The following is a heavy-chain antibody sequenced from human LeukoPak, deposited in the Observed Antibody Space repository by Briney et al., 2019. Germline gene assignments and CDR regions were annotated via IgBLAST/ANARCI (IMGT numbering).Heavy chain of an antibody. CDR3: ARGLWREVIDH. CDR2: ISVYNGNT. J-gene: IGHJ4*02. CDR1: GYTFTSYG. D-gene: IGHD3-3*01. V-gene: IGHV1-18*01. Sequence: GSVKVSCKASGYTFTSYGISWVRQAPGQGLESMGWISVYNGNTNYAQKVQGRVTMTTDTSTSTAYMELRSLRSDDTAVYYCARGLWREVIDHWGQGTLVTVSS.